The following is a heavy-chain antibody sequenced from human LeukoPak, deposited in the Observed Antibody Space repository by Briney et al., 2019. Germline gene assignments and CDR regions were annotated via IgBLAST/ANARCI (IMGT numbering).Heavy chain of an antibody. CDR3: ARGRYCSADICSGGDAFDI. CDR2: IYTHGST. J-gene: IGHJ3*02. CDR1: GGSINNYY. Sequence: SETLSLTCTVSGGSINNYYWSWIRQPAGKGLEWIECIYTHGSTNYNPSLNSPLTMSVDTSKYQFSLKLSSVTAADTAVYYCARGRYCSADICSGGDAFDIWGQGTMVSVSS. V-gene: IGHV4-4*07. D-gene: IGHD2-15*01.